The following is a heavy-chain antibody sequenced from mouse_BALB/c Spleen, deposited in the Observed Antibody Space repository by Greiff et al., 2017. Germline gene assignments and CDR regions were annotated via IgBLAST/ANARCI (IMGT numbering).Heavy chain of an antibody. CDR2: INPNNGGT. D-gene: IGHD1-1*01. CDR3: ARGAVLLTSYFDV. J-gene: IGHJ1*01. V-gene: IGHV1-18*01. CDR1: GYTFTDYN. Sequence: VQLQQSGPELVKPGASVKIPCKASGYTFTDYNMAWVKQSHGKSLEWIGDINPNNGGTIYNQKFKGKATLTVDKSSSTAYMERRSLTSEDTAVYYCARGAVLLTSYFDVWGAGTTVTVSS.